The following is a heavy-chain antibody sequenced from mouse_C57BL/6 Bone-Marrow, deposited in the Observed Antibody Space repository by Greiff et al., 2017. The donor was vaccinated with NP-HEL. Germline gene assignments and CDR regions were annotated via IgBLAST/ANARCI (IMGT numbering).Heavy chain of an antibody. Sequence: QVQLQQPGAELVKPGASVKLSCKASGYTFTSYWMHWVKQRPGQGLEWIGMIHPNSGSTNYNEKFKSKATLTVDKSSSTAYMQLSSLTSEDSAVYYCASLYYDYDGMLYAMDYWGQGTSVTVSS. J-gene: IGHJ4*01. V-gene: IGHV1-64*01. CDR1: GYTFTSYW. CDR2: IHPNSGST. D-gene: IGHD2-4*01. CDR3: ASLYYDYDGMLYAMDY.